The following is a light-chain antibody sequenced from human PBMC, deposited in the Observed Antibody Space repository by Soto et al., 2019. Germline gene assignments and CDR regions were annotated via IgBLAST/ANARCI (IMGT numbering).Light chain of an antibody. CDR2: EVT. Sequence: QSALAQPASVSGSPGKTITISCTGTSSDIGGYNAVSWYQHHPGKAPKLIIYEVTHRPSGVSDRFSASKSGNTASLTISGLQPDYLSDYDCNSFIDSHPYVCGTETKGTGL. V-gene: IGLV2-14*01. J-gene: IGLJ1*01. CDR3: NSFIDSHPYV. CDR1: SSDIGGYNA.